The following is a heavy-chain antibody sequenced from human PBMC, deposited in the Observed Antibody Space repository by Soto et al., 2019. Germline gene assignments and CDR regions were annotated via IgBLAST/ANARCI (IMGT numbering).Heavy chain of an antibody. CDR3: ARGYCSSTSCFYGMDV. V-gene: IGHV3-30-3*01. Sequence: PGGSLRLSCAASGFTFSSNAMHWVRQAPGKGLEWVAFISYDGTNKYYADSVKGRFTISRDNSKNTLYLQMNSLRAEDTAVYYCARGYCSSTSCFYGMDVSGQGATVTVSS. CDR1: GFTFSSNA. J-gene: IGHJ6*02. CDR2: ISYDGTNK. D-gene: IGHD2-2*01.